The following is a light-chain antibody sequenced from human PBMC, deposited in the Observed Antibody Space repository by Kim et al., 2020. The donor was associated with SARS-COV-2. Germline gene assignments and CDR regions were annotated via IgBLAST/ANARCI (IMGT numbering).Light chain of an antibody. CDR1: QGISNY. Sequence: DIQMTQSPSSLSASVGDRVTITCRASQGISNYLAWYQQKPGKVPKLLIYAASTLQSGLPSRFSGSGSGTDFTLTISSLQPEDVATYYCQKYDSVPYTFGQGTKLEI. CDR3: QKYDSVPYT. V-gene: IGKV1-27*01. CDR2: AAS. J-gene: IGKJ2*01.